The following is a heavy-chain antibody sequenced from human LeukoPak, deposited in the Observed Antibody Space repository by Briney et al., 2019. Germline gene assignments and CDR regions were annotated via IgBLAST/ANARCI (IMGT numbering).Heavy chain of an antibody. CDR1: GYTFTSYG. CDR3: ARGGYSSSWPPTRWFDP. Sequence: VASVKVSCKASGYTFTSYGISWVRQDPGQGPEWMGWISADNGITNYVQKLQGRVTMTTDPSTSTAYMELRSMRSDDTAVYDCARGGYSSSWPPTRWFDPWGQGTLVTVSS. D-gene: IGHD6-13*01. CDR2: ISADNGIT. V-gene: IGHV1-18*01. J-gene: IGHJ5*02.